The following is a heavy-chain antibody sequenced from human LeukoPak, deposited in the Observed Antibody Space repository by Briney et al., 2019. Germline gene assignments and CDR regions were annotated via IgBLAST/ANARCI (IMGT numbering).Heavy chain of an antibody. J-gene: IGHJ6*03. D-gene: IGHD3-3*01. CDR1: GYSISSGYY. Sequence: NPSETLSLTCTVSGYSISSGYYWGWIRPPPGKGLEWIGSIYHSGSTYYNPSLKSRVTISVDTSKNQFSLKLSSVTAADTAVYYCARSTYYDFWSGYQPQPGYMDVWGKGTTVTVSS. CDR2: IYHSGST. V-gene: IGHV4-38-2*02. CDR3: ARSTYYDFWSGYQPQPGYMDV.